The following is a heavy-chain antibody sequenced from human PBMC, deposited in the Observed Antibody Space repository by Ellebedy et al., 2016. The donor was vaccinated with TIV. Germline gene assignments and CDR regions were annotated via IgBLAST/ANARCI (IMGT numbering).Heavy chain of an antibody. CDR3: TKAPVGTCSGARCYPFDY. V-gene: IGHV3-48*01. Sequence: GESLKISCAASGFTLSSYSMNWVRQAPGRGLEWVSYISSSSNTIYYADSVKGRFTISRDNAKNSLYLQMNSLRAEDTAVYYCTKAPVGTCSGARCYPFDYWGQGTLVTVSS. D-gene: IGHD2-15*01. J-gene: IGHJ4*02. CDR2: ISSSSNTI. CDR1: GFTLSSYS.